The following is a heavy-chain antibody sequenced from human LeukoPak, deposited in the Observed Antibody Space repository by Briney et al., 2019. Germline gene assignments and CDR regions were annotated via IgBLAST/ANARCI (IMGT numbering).Heavy chain of an antibody. CDR1: GFSFNAYW. CDR3: ATFGSVAALDL. CDR2: INPAGSET. D-gene: IGHD6-19*01. Sequence: HAGGSLRLSCAASGFSFNAYWMAWVRQAPGTGLEWVANINPAGSETFHVDPVKGRFSISRDHAKNLVYLQMNSLRAEDTAVYYCATFGSVAALDLWGQGTLVTVSS. J-gene: IGHJ4*02. V-gene: IGHV3-7*01.